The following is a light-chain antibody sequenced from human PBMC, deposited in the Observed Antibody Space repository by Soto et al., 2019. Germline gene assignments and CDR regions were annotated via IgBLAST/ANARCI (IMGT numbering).Light chain of an antibody. CDR3: QQYGSSPIT. CDR2: DAS. J-gene: IGKJ5*01. V-gene: IGKV3-20*01. CDR1: QSVSTY. Sequence: EIVLTQSPATLSLSPGERATLSCSASQSVSTYLAWYQQKPGQAPRILIYDASNRATGIPDRFSGSGSGTDVTLTISRLEPEDCAVDYGQQYGSSPITFGQGTRLEIK.